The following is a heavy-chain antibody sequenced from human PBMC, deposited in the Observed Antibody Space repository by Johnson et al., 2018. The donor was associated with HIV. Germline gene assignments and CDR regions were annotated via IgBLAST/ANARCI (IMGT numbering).Heavy chain of an antibody. Sequence: QVQLVESGGGVVQPGGSLRLSCAASGFTFSSYGMHWVRQAPGKGLEWVAFIRYDGSNKYYADSVKGRFTISRDNSKNTLYLQMNSLRAEDTAVYYCAKDRIQLWLAETSSNDAFDIWGQGTMVTVSS. CDR1: GFTFSSYG. CDR3: AKDRIQLWLAETSSNDAFDI. V-gene: IGHV3-30*02. CDR2: IRYDGSNK. D-gene: IGHD5-18*01. J-gene: IGHJ3*02.